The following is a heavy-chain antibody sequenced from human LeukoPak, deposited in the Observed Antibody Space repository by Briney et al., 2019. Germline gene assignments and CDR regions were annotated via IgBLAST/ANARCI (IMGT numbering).Heavy chain of an antibody. CDR3: ASVVEMATTYFDY. Sequence: SETLSLTCTVSGGSISSSSYYWSWIRQPPGKGLEWIGEINHSGSTNYNPSLKSRVTISVDTSKNQFSLKLSSVTAADTAVYYCASVVEMATTYFDYWGQGTLVTVSS. CDR1: GGSISSSSYY. CDR2: INHSGST. V-gene: IGHV4-39*07. D-gene: IGHD5-24*01. J-gene: IGHJ4*02.